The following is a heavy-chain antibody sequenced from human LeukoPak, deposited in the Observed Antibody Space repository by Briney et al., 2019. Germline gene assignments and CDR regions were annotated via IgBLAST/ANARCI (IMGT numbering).Heavy chain of an antibody. CDR3: ARHSDIVVVVAATPGAFDT. Sequence: AETLSLTCTVSGCSISSSSYYWGWIRPPPGKGLEGIGSIYYSGSTYYNPSLRSRVTISVETSKNQFSLKLSSVTAADTAVFYCARHSDIVVVVAATPGAFDTWGQGTMVTVSS. CDR1: GCSISSSSYY. J-gene: IGHJ3*02. V-gene: IGHV4-39*01. D-gene: IGHD2-15*01. CDR2: IYYSGST.